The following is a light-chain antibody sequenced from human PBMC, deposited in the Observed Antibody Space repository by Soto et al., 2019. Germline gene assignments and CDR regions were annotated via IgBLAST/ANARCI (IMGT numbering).Light chain of an antibody. Sequence: QSALTQPASGSGSPGQSITNSCTGTSSDVGSYNFVSWYQQLPGKAPKLMIYEVSNRPSGVSNRFSGSKSGNTASLTISGLQAEDEADYYCSSYTTSSNYVFGSGTKVTVL. V-gene: IGLV2-14*01. CDR3: SSYTTSSNYV. CDR1: SSDVGSYNF. CDR2: EVS. J-gene: IGLJ1*01.